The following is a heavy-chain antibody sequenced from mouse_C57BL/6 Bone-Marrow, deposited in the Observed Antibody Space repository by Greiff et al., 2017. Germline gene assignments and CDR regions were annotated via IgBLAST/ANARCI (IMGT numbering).Heavy chain of an antibody. V-gene: IGHV1-15*01. CDR2: IDPETGGT. J-gene: IGHJ4*01. D-gene: IGHD1-1*02. CDR3: TIDHCYVIMEAMDY. Sequence: VKLVESGAELVRPGASVTLSCKASGYTFTDYEMHWVKQTPVHGLEWIGAIDPETGGTAYNQKFKGKAILTADKSSSTAYMELRSLTSEDSTVYYCTIDHCYVIMEAMDYWGQGTSVTVSS. CDR1: GYTFTDYE.